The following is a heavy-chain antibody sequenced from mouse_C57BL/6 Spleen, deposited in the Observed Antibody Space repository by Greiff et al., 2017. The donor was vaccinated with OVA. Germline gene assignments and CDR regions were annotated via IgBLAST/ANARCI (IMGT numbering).Heavy chain of an antibody. J-gene: IGHJ4*01. Sequence: QVQLQQSGAELVRPGTSVKLSCKASGYTFTSYWMHWVQQRPGQGLEWIGVIDPSDSYTNYNQKFKGKATLTVDTSSSTAYMQLSSLTSEDSAVYYCARISPYYYAMDYWGQGTSVTVSS. CDR1: GYTFTSYW. V-gene: IGHV1-59*01. CDR3: ARISPYYYAMDY. CDR2: IDPSDSYT.